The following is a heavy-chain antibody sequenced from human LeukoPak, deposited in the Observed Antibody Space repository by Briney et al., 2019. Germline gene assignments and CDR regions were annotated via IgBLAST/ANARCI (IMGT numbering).Heavy chain of an antibody. Sequence: SETLSLTCTVSGGSISSSSYYWGWIRQPPGEGLEGIGSIYYSGSTYYNQSLKSRVTISVDTSKNQFPLKLSSVTAADTAVYYCARRTWSSGFDYWGQGTLVTVSS. J-gene: IGHJ4*02. CDR3: ARRTWSSGFDY. D-gene: IGHD6-19*01. V-gene: IGHV4-39*01. CDR2: IYYSGST. CDR1: GGSISSSSYY.